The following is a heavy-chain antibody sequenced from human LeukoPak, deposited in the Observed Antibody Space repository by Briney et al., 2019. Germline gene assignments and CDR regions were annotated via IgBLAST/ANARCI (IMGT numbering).Heavy chain of an antibody. J-gene: IGHJ4*02. CDR2: IWYDGSNK. CDR3: AKGGRTTVTTVDY. V-gene: IGHV3-33*06. D-gene: IGHD4-17*01. CDR1: GFTFSSYG. Sequence: GGSLRLSCAASGFTFSSYGMHWVRQAPGKGLEWVAVIWYDGSNKYYADSVKGRFTISRDNSKNTLYLQMNSLRAEDTAVYYCAKGGRTTVTTVDYWGQGTLVTVSS.